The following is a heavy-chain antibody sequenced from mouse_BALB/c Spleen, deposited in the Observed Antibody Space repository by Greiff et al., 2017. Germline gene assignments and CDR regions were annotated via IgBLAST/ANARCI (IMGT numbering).Heavy chain of an antibody. V-gene: IGHV5-12-1*01. CDR3: ARHGAMDY. Sequence: EVHLVESGGGLVKPGGSLKLSCAASGFAFSSYDMSWVRQTPEKRLEWVAYISSGGGSTYYPDTVKGRFTISRDNAKNTLYLQMSSLKSEDTAMYYCARHGAMDYWGQGTSVTVSS. CDR2: ISSGGGST. J-gene: IGHJ4*01. CDR1: GFAFSSYD.